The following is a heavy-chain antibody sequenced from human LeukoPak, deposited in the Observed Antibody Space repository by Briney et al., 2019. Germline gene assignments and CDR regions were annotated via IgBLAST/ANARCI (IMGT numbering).Heavy chain of an antibody. CDR2: INPSGGST. V-gene: IGHV1-46*01. D-gene: IGHD4-23*01. CDR1: GYTFTSYY. Sequence: ASVKVSCKASGYTFTSYYMHWVRQAPGQGLEWMGIINPSGGSTSYAQKFQGRVTMTSDMSTNTVYMELNSLRSGDTAVYYCARATVGLYWGQGTLVTVSS. CDR3: ARATVGLY. J-gene: IGHJ4*02.